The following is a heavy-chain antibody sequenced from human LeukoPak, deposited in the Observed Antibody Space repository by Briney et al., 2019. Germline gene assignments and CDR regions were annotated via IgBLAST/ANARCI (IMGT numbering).Heavy chain of an antibody. CDR3: ARTYTSDRAEYFQH. V-gene: IGHV1-2*02. D-gene: IGHD1-14*01. Sequence: GASVKVSCKASGYTFTGYYMHWVRQAPGQGLEWMGWINPNSGGTNYAQKFQGRVTMTRDTSISTAYMELSRLRSDDTAVYYCARTYTSDRAEYFQHWGQGTLVTVSS. CDR2: INPNSGGT. CDR1: GYTFTGYY. J-gene: IGHJ1*01.